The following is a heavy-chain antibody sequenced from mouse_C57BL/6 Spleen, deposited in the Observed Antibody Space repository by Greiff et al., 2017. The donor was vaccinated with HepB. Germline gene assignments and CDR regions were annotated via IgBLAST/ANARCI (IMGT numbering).Heavy chain of an antibody. CDR3: ARSLTAQVYFDY. CDR1: GYTFTSYW. J-gene: IGHJ2*01. V-gene: IGHV1-59*01. CDR2: IDPSDSYT. Sequence: QVQLQQPGAELVRPGTSVKLSCKASGYTFTSYWMHWVKQRPGQGLEWIGVIDPSDSYTNYNQKFKGKATLTVDTSSSTAYMQLSSLTSEDSAVYYCARSLTAQVYFDYWGQGTTLTVSS. D-gene: IGHD3-2*02.